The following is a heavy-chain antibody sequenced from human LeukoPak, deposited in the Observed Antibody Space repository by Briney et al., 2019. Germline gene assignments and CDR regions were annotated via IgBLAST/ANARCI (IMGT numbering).Heavy chain of an antibody. CDR3: ARGSITMVRGVIRYYYYGMDV. CDR1: GGSFSGYY. V-gene: IGHV4-34*01. J-gene: IGHJ6*02. D-gene: IGHD3-10*01. Sequence: QSSETLSLTCAVYGGSFSGYYWSWIRQPPGKGLEWIGEIDHSGSTNYNPSLRSRVTISVDTSKNQFSLKLSSVTAADTAVYYCARGSITMVRGVIRYYYYGMDVWGQGTTVTVSS. CDR2: IDHSGST.